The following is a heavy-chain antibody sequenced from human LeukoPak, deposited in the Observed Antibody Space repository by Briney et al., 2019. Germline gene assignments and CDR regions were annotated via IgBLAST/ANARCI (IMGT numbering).Heavy chain of an antibody. CDR1: GLTFSTYS. CDR2: IYNSGAKI. D-gene: IGHD6-19*01. Sequence: GGSLRLSCAVSGLTFSTYSMTWVRQGPGKGLEWVSSIYNSGAKIFYADSVKGRLTISRDNSKNMLYLQMNSLRVEDTAVYYCAKDVAPDSGWDLDYWGQGTLVTVSS. CDR3: AKDVAPDSGWDLDY. J-gene: IGHJ4*02. V-gene: IGHV3-23*01.